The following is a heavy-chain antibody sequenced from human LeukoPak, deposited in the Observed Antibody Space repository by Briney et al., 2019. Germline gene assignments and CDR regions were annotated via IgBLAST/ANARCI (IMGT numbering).Heavy chain of an antibody. CDR2: IKQEGSEK. J-gene: IGHJ4*02. CDR1: GFTLSSYW. V-gene: IGHV3-7*01. Sequence: GGSLRLSCAASGFTLSSYWMSWVRQAPGKGLEWVARIKQEGSEKHYVDSVKGRFTISRDNAKNSVYLQMNTLRAEDTAVYYCARYIETPRRDLDYWGQETLVTVSS. D-gene: IGHD4-23*01. CDR3: ARYIETPRRDLDY.